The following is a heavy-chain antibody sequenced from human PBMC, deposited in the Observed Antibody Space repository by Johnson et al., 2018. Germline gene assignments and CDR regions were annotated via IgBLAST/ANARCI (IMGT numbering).Heavy chain of an antibody. V-gene: IGHV4-4*07. Sequence: QVQLQESGPGLVKPSETLSLTCTVSADSIVNSYWSWVRQPAGKGLEWIGRIFTSGSPNYNPSLKSRVTMSVDTSKSQLSLRLSSVTAADTAVYYCAFGSNTIGYYYPFDYWGQGTLVTVSS. J-gene: IGHJ4*02. CDR2: IFTSGSP. CDR1: ADSIVNSY. CDR3: AFGSNTIGYYYPFDY. D-gene: IGHD3-22*01.